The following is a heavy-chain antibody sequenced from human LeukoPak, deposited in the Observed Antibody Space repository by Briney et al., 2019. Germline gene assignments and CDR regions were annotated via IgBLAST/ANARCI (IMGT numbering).Heavy chain of an antibody. CDR3: ARGVIVAATHFDN. CDR1: GGSFSRHA. D-gene: IGHD1-26*01. CDR2: TIPLFGTT. J-gene: IGHJ4*02. Sequence: ASVKVSCKASGGSFSRHAISWVRQAPGQGLEWMGETIPLFGTTHYAQKFQGRVTITTDESTSTGYVELSSLRSEDTAVYYCARGVIVAATHFDNWGQGTLVTVSS. V-gene: IGHV1-69*05.